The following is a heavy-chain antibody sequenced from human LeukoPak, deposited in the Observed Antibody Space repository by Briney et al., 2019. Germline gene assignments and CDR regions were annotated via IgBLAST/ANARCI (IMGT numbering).Heavy chain of an antibody. CDR1: GYVFDSYG. J-gene: IGHJ4*02. CDR2: ISVYNGKT. D-gene: IGHD6-13*01. Sequence: ASVKVSCKASGYVFDSYGITWVRQAPGQGLEWMGWISVYNGKTKYAQKVQGRVTMTTDTPTTTAYLDLRRLRPNDTAVYYCARAGSSSWTSVSDKWGQGTPVTVSS. V-gene: IGHV1-18*01. CDR3: ARAGSSSWTSVSDK.